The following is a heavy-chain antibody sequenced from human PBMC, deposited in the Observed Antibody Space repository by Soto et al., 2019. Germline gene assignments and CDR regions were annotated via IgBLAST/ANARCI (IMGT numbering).Heavy chain of an antibody. CDR3: ARDGNRGYDMDV. CDR2: MSNTGRTI. V-gene: IGHV3-48*02. CDR1: GFTFSTYN. J-gene: IGHJ6*02. Sequence: EVQVVESGGGLVQPGGSLRLSCEGSGFTFSTYNMDWVRQAPGKGLEWVSYMSNTGRTIFYADSVRGRFTISRDNAKTALFLQMNSLRDEDTAVYYCARDGNRGYDMDVWGQGTTVTVSS.